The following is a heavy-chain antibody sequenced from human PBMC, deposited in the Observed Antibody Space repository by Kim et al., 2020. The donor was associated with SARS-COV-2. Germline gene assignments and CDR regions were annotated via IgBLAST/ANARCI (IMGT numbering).Heavy chain of an antibody. J-gene: IGHJ3*02. CDR3: ARPQDRDAFDI. CDR2: T. Sequence: TRYSPSFQGQVTISADKSISTAYLQWSSLKASDTAMYYCARPQDRDAFDIWGQGTMVTVSS. V-gene: IGHV5-51*01. D-gene: IGHD2-15*01.